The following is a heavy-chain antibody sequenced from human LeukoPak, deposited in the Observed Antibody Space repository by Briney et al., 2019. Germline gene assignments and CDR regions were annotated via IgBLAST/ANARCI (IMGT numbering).Heavy chain of an antibody. CDR1: GGSFGGYS. J-gene: IGHJ4*02. CDR3: AKSGGYGLIDY. V-gene: IGHV4-34*01. CDR2: IYSSGST. Sequence: SETLSLTCVVYGGSFGGYSWTWIRQPPGKGLEWIGSIYSSGSTYYNASLQSRVTISIETSKNQISLRLNSVTAADTAIYYCAKSGGYGLIDYWGQGTLVTVSS. D-gene: IGHD1-26*01.